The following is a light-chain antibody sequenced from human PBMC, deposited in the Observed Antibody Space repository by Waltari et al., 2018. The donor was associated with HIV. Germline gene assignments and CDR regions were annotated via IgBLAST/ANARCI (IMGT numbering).Light chain of an antibody. J-gene: IGLJ2*01. Sequence: QSALTQPASVPGSPGQSISLSCTGTSSDVGGYNYVSWYPQHPRKAPKLMIYEVSNRPSGVSNRFSCSKSGNTASLTISGLQAEDEADYYCSSYTSSSTLVVFGGGTKLTVL. CDR1: SSDVGGYNY. CDR3: SSYTSSSTLVV. V-gene: IGLV2-14*01. CDR2: EVS.